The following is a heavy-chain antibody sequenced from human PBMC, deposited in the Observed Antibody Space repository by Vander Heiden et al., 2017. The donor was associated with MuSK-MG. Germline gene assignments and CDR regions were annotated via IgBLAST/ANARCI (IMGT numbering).Heavy chain of an antibody. CDR2: INSDGTTR. J-gene: IGHJ4*02. D-gene: IGHD3-22*01. CDR1: GFTFSTYW. V-gene: IGHV3-74*01. Sequence: EVHLVESGGALVQPGGSLRLSCAASGFTFSTYWMHWVRQAPGKGLVWVSRINSDGTTRDYADSVKGRLTISRDNAKNTLFLQMNNLRVDDTAVYYCARGRDRSGSYDGVRWGQGTLVTVSS. CDR3: ARGRDRSGSYDGVR.